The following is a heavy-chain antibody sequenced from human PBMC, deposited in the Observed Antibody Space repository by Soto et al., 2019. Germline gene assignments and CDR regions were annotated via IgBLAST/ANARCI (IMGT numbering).Heavy chain of an antibody. D-gene: IGHD3-10*01. J-gene: IGHJ4*02. CDR2: ISSNGGST. CDR1: GFTFSNSA. Sequence: VQLVESGEDLVQPGGSLRLSCVASGFTFSNSAMYWVRQASGKGLECVSSISSNGGSTYYADSVKGRFTISRDNSKNTLYLQMGSLRADDMAVYYCATVGNYGNFDYWGQGTLVTVSS. V-gene: IGHV3-64*02. CDR3: ATVGNYGNFDY.